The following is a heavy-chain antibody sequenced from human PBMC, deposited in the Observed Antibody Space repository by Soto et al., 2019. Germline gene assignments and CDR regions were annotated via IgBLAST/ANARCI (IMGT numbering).Heavy chain of an antibody. CDR3: ARALKSSWLFDY. CDR1: GGSISSYY. V-gene: IGHV4-59*01. J-gene: IGHJ4*02. CDR2: IYYSGST. D-gene: IGHD6-13*01. Sequence: QVQLQESGPGLVKPSETLSLTCTVSGGSISSYYWSWIRQPPGKGLEWIGYIYYSGSTNYSPSLKSRVTISVDTSKNQFSLKLSSVTAADTAVYYCARALKSSWLFDYWGQGTLVTVSS.